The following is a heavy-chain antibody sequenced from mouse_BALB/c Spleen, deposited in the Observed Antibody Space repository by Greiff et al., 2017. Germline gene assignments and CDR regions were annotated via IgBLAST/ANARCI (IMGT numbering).Heavy chain of an antibody. Sequence: VQLQQSGPELVKPGASVKISCKASGYSFTGYYMHWVKQSHVKSLEWIGRINPYNGATSYNQNFKDKASLTVDKSSSTAYMELHSLTSEDSAVYYCARSGDGYPYFDYWGQGTTLTVSS. D-gene: IGHD2-3*01. V-gene: IGHV1-31*01. CDR1: GYSFTGYY. J-gene: IGHJ2*01. CDR2: INPYNGAT. CDR3: ARSGDGYPYFDY.